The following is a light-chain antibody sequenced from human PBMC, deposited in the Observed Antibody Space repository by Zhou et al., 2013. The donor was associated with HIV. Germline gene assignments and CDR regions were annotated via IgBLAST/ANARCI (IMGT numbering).Light chain of an antibody. Sequence: IQMTQSPSALSASVGDRVTITCRASQDISNYLMWFQQKPGKVPQRLIFAASSLQGGVPSRFSGSGSGTEFTLTINIQEPDDFATYYCQQYESFPVSFGQGTKLEIK. J-gene: IGKJ2*03. CDR1: QDISNY. CDR2: AAS. CDR3: QQYESFPVS. V-gene: IGKV1-16*01.